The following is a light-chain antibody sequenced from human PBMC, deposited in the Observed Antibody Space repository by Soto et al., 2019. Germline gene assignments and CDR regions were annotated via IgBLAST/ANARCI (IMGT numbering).Light chain of an antibody. V-gene: IGKV3D-20*01. J-gene: IGKJ1*01. CDR2: DTS. CDR1: QRVSGVF. Sequence: DIVLTQSPATLSLSPGERATLYCGASQRVSGVFLAWYQQKPGLAPRLILYDTSFRATGIPDRFSGSGSGTDFTLTISRLDPEDFAVYYCQQYGSSASLGQGTKVDIK. CDR3: QQYGSSAS.